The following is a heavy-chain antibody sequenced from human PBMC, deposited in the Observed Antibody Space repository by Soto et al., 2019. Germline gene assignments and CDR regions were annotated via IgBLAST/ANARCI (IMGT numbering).Heavy chain of an antibody. CDR2: IKQDGSEK. Sequence: VQLVESGGGVVQPGRSLRLSCAASGFTFSSYWMSWVRQAPGKGLEWVANIKQDGSEKYYVDSVKGRFTISRDNAKNSLYLQMNSLRAEDTAVYYCARGGRDCGGDCYFDYWGQGTLVTVSS. CDR3: ARGGRDCGGDCYFDY. V-gene: IGHV3-7*01. CDR1: GFTFSSYW. D-gene: IGHD2-21*02. J-gene: IGHJ4*02.